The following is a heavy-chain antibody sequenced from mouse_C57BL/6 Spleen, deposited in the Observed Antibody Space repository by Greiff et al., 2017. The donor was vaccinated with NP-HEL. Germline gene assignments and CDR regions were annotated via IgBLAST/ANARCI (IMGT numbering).Heavy chain of an antibody. CDR3: ARRYGSSYDWYFDV. V-gene: IGHV1-80*01. Sequence: QVQLQQSGAELVKPGASVKISCKASGYAFSSYWMNWVKQRPGKGLEWIGQIYPGDGDTNYNGKFKGKATLTANKSSSTAYMPLSSLTSEDSAVYFCARRYGSSYDWYFDVWGTGTTVTVSS. CDR1: GYAFSSYW. J-gene: IGHJ1*03. D-gene: IGHD1-1*01. CDR2: IYPGDGDT.